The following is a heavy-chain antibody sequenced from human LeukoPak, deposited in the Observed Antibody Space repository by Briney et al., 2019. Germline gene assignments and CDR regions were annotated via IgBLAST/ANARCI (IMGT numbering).Heavy chain of an antibody. CDR1: GFTFSTPW. CDR2: KKADGSEK. Sequence: GGSLRLSCAVSGFTFSTPWMSWVRRAPGKGLEWVANKKADGSEKHYVDSVKGRFTISRDNAKRSLYLQMNSLRVDDTAVYYCGTNYFGSIWGQGTLVTVSS. V-gene: IGHV3-7*01. D-gene: IGHD3-10*01. J-gene: IGHJ4*02. CDR3: GTNYFGSI.